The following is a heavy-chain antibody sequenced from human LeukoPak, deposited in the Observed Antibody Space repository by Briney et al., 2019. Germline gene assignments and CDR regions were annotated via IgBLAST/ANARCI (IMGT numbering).Heavy chain of an antibody. CDR2: IYYSGST. D-gene: IGHD6-19*01. CDR1: GGSISGYY. CDR3: ARHSSDWYAFDI. V-gene: IGHV4-59*01. Sequence: PSETLSLTCTVSGGSISGYYWSWIRQPPGKGLEWIGYIYYSGSTKYNPSLKSRVNFSVDTSKNQFSLRLTSVTAADTAVYYCARHSSDWYAFDIWGQGTMVTVSS. J-gene: IGHJ3*02.